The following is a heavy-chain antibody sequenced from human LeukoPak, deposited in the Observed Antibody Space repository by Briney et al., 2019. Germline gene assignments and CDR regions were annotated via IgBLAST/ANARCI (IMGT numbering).Heavy chain of an antibody. Sequence: GGSLRLSCAASGFTFSSYAMSRVRQAPGKGLEWVSVISGSGGSTYYADSVKGRFTISRDNSKNTLYLQMNSLRAEDTAVYYCAKDSSMVRGVITDFDYWGQGTLVTVSS. V-gene: IGHV3-23*01. CDR1: GFTFSSYA. CDR2: ISGSGGST. D-gene: IGHD3-10*01. J-gene: IGHJ4*02. CDR3: AKDSSMVRGVITDFDY.